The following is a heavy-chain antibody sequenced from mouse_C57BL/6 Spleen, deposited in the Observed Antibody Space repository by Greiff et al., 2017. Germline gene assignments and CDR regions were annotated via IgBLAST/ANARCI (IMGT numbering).Heavy chain of an antibody. CDR3: ATLLLEEYYDMDY. CDR1: GFTFSNYG. Sequence: EVHLVQSGGGLVKPGGSLKLSCAASGFTFSNYGMHWVRQAPEKGLEWVAYISSGSSTIYYADTVKGRFTITRDNTKNTLFLQMTSQRSEATAMYYCATLLLEEYYDMDYWGQGTSVTVSS. J-gene: IGHJ4*01. D-gene: IGHD1-1*01. V-gene: IGHV5-17*01. CDR2: ISSGSSTI.